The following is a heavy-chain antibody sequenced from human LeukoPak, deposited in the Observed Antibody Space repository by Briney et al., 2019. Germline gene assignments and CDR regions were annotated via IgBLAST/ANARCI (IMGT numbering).Heavy chain of an antibody. Sequence: GGSLRLSCAASGFTFSSYTMNWVRQAPGKGLEWVSSISSSSGYIYYADSVKGRFTTSRDNAKNSLYLQMNSLRAEDTAVYYCAREGDYGAEVSLDYWGQGTLVTVSS. V-gene: IGHV3-21*01. CDR1: GFTFSSYT. D-gene: IGHD3-16*01. CDR3: AREGDYGAEVSLDY. J-gene: IGHJ4*02. CDR2: ISSSSGYI.